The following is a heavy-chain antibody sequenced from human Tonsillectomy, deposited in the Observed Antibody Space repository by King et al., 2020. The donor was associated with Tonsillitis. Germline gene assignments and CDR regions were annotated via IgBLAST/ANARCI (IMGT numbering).Heavy chain of an antibody. V-gene: IGHV3-23*04. CDR2: ISGSGDTT. Sequence: VQLVESGGGLGQPGGSLRLACAASGFTFSNNAMSWVRQAPGKGLEWVSSISGSGDTTFNADSVKGRFTISRDNSKNTLYWQMNSLRAEDTAVYYCAKVTIAVARFDPWGQGTLVTVSS. J-gene: IGHJ5*02. CDR1: GFTFSNNA. CDR3: AKVTIAVARFDP. D-gene: IGHD6-19*01.